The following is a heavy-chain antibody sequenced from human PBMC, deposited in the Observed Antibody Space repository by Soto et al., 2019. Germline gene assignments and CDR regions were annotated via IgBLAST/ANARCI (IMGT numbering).Heavy chain of an antibody. CDR2: ISAYNGNT. CDR1: GYTFTSYG. CDR3: ALAVICSGGSCYSSFRLFDP. J-gene: IGHJ5*02. Sequence: ASVKVSCKASGYTFTSYGISWVRQAPGQELEWMGWISAYNGNTNYAQKQQGRVTMTTDTSTSTAYMELRSLRSDNTAVYYCALAVICSGGSCYSSFRLFDPWGQGTLVTVSS. V-gene: IGHV1-18*01. D-gene: IGHD2-15*01.